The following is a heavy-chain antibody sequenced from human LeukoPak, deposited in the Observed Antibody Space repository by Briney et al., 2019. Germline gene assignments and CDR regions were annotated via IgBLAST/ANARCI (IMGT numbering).Heavy chain of an antibody. CDR3: ARVSDSRAVGPFNY. Sequence: PSETLSLTCIVSGYSISSGYYWGWIRQPPGKGLEWIGMIHHSGSTYYNPSLKSRVTISGDTSKSQFSLELSSVTAADTAIYYCARVSDSRAVGPFNYWGQGTLVTVSS. CDR2: IHHSGST. CDR1: GYSISSGYY. J-gene: IGHJ4*02. D-gene: IGHD3-10*01. V-gene: IGHV4-38-2*02.